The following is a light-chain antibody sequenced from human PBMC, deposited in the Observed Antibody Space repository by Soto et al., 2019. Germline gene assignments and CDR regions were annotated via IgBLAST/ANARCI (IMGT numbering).Light chain of an antibody. CDR3: QQYDNLPWT. J-gene: IGKJ1*01. CDR2: DAS. CDR1: QDISNY. Sequence: DIQMTQSPSSLSASVGDRVTITCQASQDISNYLNRYQQKPGKAPKLLIYDASNLETGVPSRFSGSGSGTDFTFTISRLQPEDIATYYCQQYDNLPWTFGQGTKVEIK. V-gene: IGKV1-33*01.